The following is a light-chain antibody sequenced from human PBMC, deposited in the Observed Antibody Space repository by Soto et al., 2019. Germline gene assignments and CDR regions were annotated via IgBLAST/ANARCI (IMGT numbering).Light chain of an antibody. CDR2: EVS. CDR3: SSYTSNSTYV. J-gene: IGLJ1*01. Sequence: QSVLTQPASVSGSPGQSITMSCTGTSSDVGDYNYVSWYQQHPGKAPKLMIYEVSNRPSGVSNRFSGSKSGNTASLTISGLQAEDEADYYCSSYTSNSTYVFGTGTKVTVL. V-gene: IGLV2-14*01. CDR1: SSDVGDYNY.